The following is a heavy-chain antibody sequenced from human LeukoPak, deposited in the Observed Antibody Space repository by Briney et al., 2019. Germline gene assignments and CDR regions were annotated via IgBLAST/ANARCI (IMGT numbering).Heavy chain of an antibody. J-gene: IGHJ6*03. V-gene: IGHV3-15*01. Sequence: GGSLRLSCAASGFTFSSYSMNWVRQAPGKGLEWVGRIKSKTDGGTTDYAAPVKGRFTISRDDSKNTLYLQMNSLRAEDTAVYYCAREGWFGEDRDYYYYMDVWGKGTTVTISS. CDR1: GFTFSSYS. CDR2: IKSKTDGGTT. CDR3: AREGWFGEDRDYYYYMDV. D-gene: IGHD3-10*01.